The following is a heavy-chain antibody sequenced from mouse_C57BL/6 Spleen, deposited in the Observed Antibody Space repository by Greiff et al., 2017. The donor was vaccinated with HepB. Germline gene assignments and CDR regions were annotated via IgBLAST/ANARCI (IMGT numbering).Heavy chain of an antibody. J-gene: IGHJ1*03. Sequence: QVQLQQSGAELVRPGASVTLSCKASGYTFTDYEMHWVKQTPVHGLEWIGAIDPETGGTAYNQKFKGKAILTADKSSSTAYMELRSLTSEDSAVYYCTRYGGGVRPFYWYFDVWGTGTTVTVSS. D-gene: IGHD2-14*01. CDR1: GYTFTDYE. CDR3: TRYGGGVRPFYWYFDV. V-gene: IGHV1-15*01. CDR2: IDPETGGT.